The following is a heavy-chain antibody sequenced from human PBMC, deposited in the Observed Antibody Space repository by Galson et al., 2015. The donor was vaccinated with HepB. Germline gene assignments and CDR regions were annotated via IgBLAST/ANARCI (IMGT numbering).Heavy chain of an antibody. Sequence: SLRLSCAASGFPFGSSWMGWVRQAPGKGLEWVANINPIGSEKYYVDSVKGRFTISRDNTKNTVYLEMNSLRHDDTAVYYCATYYLRFEEWGQGTLVTVSS. V-gene: IGHV3-7*01. CDR3: ATYYLRFEE. D-gene: IGHD3-10*01. CDR1: GFPFGSSW. J-gene: IGHJ4*02. CDR2: INPIGSEK.